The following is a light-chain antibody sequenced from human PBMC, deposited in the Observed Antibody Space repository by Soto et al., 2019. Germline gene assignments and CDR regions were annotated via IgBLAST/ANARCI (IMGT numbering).Light chain of an antibody. CDR3: AAWDDSLSRSV. Sequence: QSVLTQPPSASGTLGQRVTISCSGSSSNIGSNYVYWYQQLPGTAPKLLIYRNNQRPSGVPDRFSGSKSGTSASLAISGLRSEDEADYYCAAWDDSLSRSVFGGGTKVTVL. CDR2: RNN. V-gene: IGLV1-47*01. J-gene: IGLJ2*01. CDR1: SSNIGSNY.